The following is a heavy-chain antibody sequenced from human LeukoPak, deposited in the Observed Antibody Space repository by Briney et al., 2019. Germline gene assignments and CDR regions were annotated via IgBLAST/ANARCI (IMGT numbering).Heavy chain of an antibody. Sequence: SETLSLTCTVPGCSISSYFWNWIQQPPSKALQSTRYVYYSGSTNYNPSLNGRVTISVDTSKNQFSLKLNSVTAADTAVYYCARRLQKYDFWSGFDPWGQGPLVTVSS. J-gene: IGHJ5*02. CDR1: GCSISSYF. CDR3: ARRLQKYDFWSGFDP. V-gene: IGHV4-59*01. CDR2: VYYSGST. D-gene: IGHD3-3*01.